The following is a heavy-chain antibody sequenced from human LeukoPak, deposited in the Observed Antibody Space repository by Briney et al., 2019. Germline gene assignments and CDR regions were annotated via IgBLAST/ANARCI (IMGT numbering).Heavy chain of an antibody. CDR2: INQDGSEK. Sequence: GGSLRLSCAASGFTFSNFWMNWVRQAPGQGLEWVANINQDGSEKYYVDSVKGRFTISRDNAKNSLYLQMNSLRAEDTAVYYCARGLYSSGWPKPDYWGQGTLVTVSS. J-gene: IGHJ4*02. CDR3: ARGLYSSGWPKPDY. CDR1: GFTFSNFW. D-gene: IGHD6-19*01. V-gene: IGHV3-7*03.